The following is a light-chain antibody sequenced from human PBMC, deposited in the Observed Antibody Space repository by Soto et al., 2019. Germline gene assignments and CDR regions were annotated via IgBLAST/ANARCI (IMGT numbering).Light chain of an antibody. CDR2: EGN. J-gene: IGLJ2*01. V-gene: IGLV2-14*02. CDR3: CSYTSSSTPVV. CDR1: SSDVGSYNL. Sequence: QSALTQPASVSGSPGQSITISCTGSSSDVGSYNLVSWYQQHPGKAPKLMIYEGNKWPSGVSDRFSGSKSGNTASLTISGLQAEDEADYYCCSYTSSSTPVVFGGGTKLTVL.